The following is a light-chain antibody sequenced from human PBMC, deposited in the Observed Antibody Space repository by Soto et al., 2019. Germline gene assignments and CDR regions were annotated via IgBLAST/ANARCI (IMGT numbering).Light chain of an antibody. Sequence: QSVLTQPASVSGSPGQSITISCTGTSSDAGGYNYVSWYQQHPGKAPKLMIYDVSNRPSGVSNRFSGSKSGNTASLTISGLQAEDEADYYCSSYTSSSTLHVFGTGTKVTVL. J-gene: IGLJ1*01. CDR1: SSDAGGYNY. V-gene: IGLV2-14*01. CDR3: SSYTSSSTLHV. CDR2: DVS.